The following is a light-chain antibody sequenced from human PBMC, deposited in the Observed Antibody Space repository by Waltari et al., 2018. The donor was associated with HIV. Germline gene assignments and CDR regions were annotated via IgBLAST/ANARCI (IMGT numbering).Light chain of an antibody. CDR1: QSVSISY. Sequence: EIVLTQSPGTVSLSAGERATLSCRASQSVSISYLAWYQQKRGQAPRLLIYGASSRATGIPDRFSGSGSATDFTLTISRLEPEDFAVYYCQHYGTSRWTFGQGTKVEI. V-gene: IGKV3-20*01. CDR2: GAS. CDR3: QHYGTSRWT. J-gene: IGKJ1*01.